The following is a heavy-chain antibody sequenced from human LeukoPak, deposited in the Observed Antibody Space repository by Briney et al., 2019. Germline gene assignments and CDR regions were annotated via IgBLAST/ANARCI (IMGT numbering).Heavy chain of an antibody. D-gene: IGHD3-22*01. CDR1: GYSISSGYY. Sequence: SETLSLTCTVSGYSISSGYYWGWIRQPPGKGLEWIGSIYHSGGTYYNPSLKSRVTISVDTSKNQFSLKLSSVTAADTAVYYCARELYDSSGASGYWGQGTLVTVSS. J-gene: IGHJ4*02. V-gene: IGHV4-38-2*02. CDR2: IYHSGGT. CDR3: ARELYDSSGASGY.